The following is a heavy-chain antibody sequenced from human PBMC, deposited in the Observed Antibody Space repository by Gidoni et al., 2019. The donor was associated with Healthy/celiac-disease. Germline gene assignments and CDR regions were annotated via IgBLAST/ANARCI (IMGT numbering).Heavy chain of an antibody. D-gene: IGHD2-2*01. J-gene: IGHJ6*03. CDR2: IYYSGST. V-gene: IGHV4-31*03. CDR1: GGSISSGGYY. CDR3: ARETARYCSSTSCYPANYYYYMDV. Sequence: QVQLQESGPGLVKPSQTLSLTCTVSGGSISSGGYYWSWIRQHPGKGLEWIGYIYYSGSTYYNPSLKSRVTISVDTSKNQFSLKLSSVTAADTAVYYCARETARYCSSTSCYPANYYYYMDVWGKGTTVTVSS.